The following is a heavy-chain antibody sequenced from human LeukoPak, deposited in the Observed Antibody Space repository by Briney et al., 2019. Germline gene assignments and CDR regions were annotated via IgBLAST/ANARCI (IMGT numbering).Heavy chain of an antibody. CDR2: ITNWNGGST. Sequence: GGSLRLSCEASGFTFDDYGMSWVRQAAGKGLEWVSAITNWNGGSTGYAGSVRGRFTVSRDNAKKSLYLQMNSLRAEDTALYYCARCSRSSTDCYSAFDIWGQGTVVIVSS. CDR3: ARCSRSSTDCYSAFDI. V-gene: IGHV3-20*04. CDR1: GFTFDDYG. D-gene: IGHD2-2*02. J-gene: IGHJ3*02.